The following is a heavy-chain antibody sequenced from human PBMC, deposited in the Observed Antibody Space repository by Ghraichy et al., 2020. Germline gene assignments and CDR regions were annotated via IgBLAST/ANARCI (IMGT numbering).Heavy chain of an antibody. J-gene: IGHJ6*02. CDR3: ARDLFRGDGYNFIYYSGMDV. CDR2: ITWDGDST. CDR1: GFTFEDYP. Sequence: GSLRLSCAASGFTFEDYPMHWVRQAPGKGLEWVSLITWDGDSTYYAESVKGRFTISRDNSKNSLYLQMNSLRTEDTALYYCARDLFRGDGYNFIYYSGMDVWGQGTTVTVSS. D-gene: IGHD5-24*01. V-gene: IGHV3-43*01.